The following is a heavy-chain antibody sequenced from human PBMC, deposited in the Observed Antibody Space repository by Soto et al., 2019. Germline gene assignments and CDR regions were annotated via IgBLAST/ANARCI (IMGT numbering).Heavy chain of an antibody. D-gene: IGHD3-22*01. CDR1: GYSFAGYW. Sequence: GESLKISCKGSGYSFAGYWITWVRQMPGKGLEWMGRIDPSDSQTYYSPSFRGHVTISAAKSITTVFLQWSSLRASDTAVYYCARVSYYDPSDYTLIGYFDSWGQGTLVTVSS. CDR2: IDPSDSQT. CDR3: ARVSYYDPSDYTLIGYFDS. J-gene: IGHJ4*02. V-gene: IGHV5-10-1*01.